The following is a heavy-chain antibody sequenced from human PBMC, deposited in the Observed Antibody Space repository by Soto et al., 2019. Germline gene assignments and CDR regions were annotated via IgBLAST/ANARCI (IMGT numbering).Heavy chain of an antibody. Sequence: SVKVSCKASGGTFSSYAISWVRQAPGQGLEWMGGIIPIFGTANYAQKFQGRVTITADKSTSTAYMELSSLRSEDTAVYYCARALVGIVVVPAAIAGHDYYYGMDVWGQGTTVTVSS. V-gene: IGHV1-69*06. CDR3: ARALVGIVVVPAAIAGHDYYYGMDV. CDR1: GGTFSSYA. CDR2: IIPIFGTA. J-gene: IGHJ6*02. D-gene: IGHD2-2*03.